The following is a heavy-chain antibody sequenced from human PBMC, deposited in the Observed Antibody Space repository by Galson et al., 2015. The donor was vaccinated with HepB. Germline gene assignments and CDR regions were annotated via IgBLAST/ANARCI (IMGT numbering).Heavy chain of an antibody. Sequence: SLRLSCAASGFTFSSYSMNWVRQAPGKGLEWVSSISSSSSYIYYADSVKGRFTISRDNAKNSLYLQMNSLRAEDTAVYYCARDRWGGDVVVPAAMPVNLGRYGMDVWGQGTTVTVSS. D-gene: IGHD2-2*01. CDR3: ARDRWGGDVVVPAAMPVNLGRYGMDV. CDR1: GFTFSSYS. J-gene: IGHJ6*02. V-gene: IGHV3-21*01. CDR2: ISSSSSYI.